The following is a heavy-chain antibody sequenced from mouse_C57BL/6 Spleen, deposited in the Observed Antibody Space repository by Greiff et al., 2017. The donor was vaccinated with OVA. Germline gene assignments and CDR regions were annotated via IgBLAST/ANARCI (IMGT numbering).Heavy chain of an antibody. V-gene: IGHV5-9*01. J-gene: IGHJ1*03. D-gene: IGHD1-1*01. CDR3: ARHTTVVRGNFDV. Sequence: EVQRVESGGGLVKPGGSLKLSCAASGFTFSSYTMSWVRQTPEKRLEWVATISGGGGNTYYPDSVKGRFTISRDNAKNTLYLQMSSLRSEDTALYYCARHTTVVRGNFDVWGTGTTVTVSS. CDR2: ISGGGGNT. CDR1: GFTFSSYT.